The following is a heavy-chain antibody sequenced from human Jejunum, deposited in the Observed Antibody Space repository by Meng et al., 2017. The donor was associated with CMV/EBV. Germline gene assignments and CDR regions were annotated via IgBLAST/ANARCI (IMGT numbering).Heavy chain of an antibody. D-gene: IGHD6-19*01. CDR2: ISASGAGT. CDR3: VTNSGGLGY. V-gene: IGHV3-23*01. J-gene: IGHJ4*01. Sequence: FLGSGGALVQPGGSLRLYCAASGFPIITYDMIWVRQAPGKGLEWVSTISASGAGTYYADSVKGRFTISRDPSKNTLYLQMNSLTTEDTAVYFCVTNSGGLGYWGHGTLVTVSS. CDR1: GFPIITYD.